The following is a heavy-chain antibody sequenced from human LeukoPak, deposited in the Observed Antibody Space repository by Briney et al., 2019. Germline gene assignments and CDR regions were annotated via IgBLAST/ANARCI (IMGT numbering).Heavy chain of an antibody. Sequence: PGGSLRLSCAASGFTVSSNYMSWVRQAPGKGLEWVSVIYSGGSTYYADSVKGRFTISRDNSKNTLYLQMNSLRAEDTAVYYCARGRITMSKFTPFDYWGQGTLVTVSS. V-gene: IGHV3-66*01. CDR3: ARGRITMSKFTPFDY. CDR2: IYSGGST. CDR1: GFTVSSNY. D-gene: IGHD3-10*02. J-gene: IGHJ4*02.